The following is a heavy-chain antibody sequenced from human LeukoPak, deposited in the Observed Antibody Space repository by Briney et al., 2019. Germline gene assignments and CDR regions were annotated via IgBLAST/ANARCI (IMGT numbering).Heavy chain of an antibody. J-gene: IGHJ5*02. CDR3: ARVDYFDLGNWFDP. V-gene: IGHV4-38-2*02. D-gene: IGHD3-10*01. CDR2: IYHSGST. Sequence: KPSETLSLTCTVSGYSISSGYYWGWIRQPPGKGLEWIGNIYHSGSTYYNPSLKSRVTISVDSSKNQFSLKLISVTAADTAVYYCARVDYFDLGNWFDPWGQGTLVTVSS. CDR1: GYSISSGYY.